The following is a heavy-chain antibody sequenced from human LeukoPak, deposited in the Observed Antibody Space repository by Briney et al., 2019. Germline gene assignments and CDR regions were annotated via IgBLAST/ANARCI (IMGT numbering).Heavy chain of an antibody. CDR1: GGSISSYY. CDR2: SHYSGST. D-gene: IGHD6-13*01. V-gene: IGHV4-59*01. CDR3: ARDRGSSTWYWFDP. J-gene: IGHJ5*02. Sequence: SETLSLTCTVSGGSISSYYWSWIRQPPGKGLEWIGYSHYSGSTNYNPSLKSRVTISVDTSKNQFSLKLSSVTAADTAVYYCARDRGSSTWYWFDPWGQGTLVTVSS.